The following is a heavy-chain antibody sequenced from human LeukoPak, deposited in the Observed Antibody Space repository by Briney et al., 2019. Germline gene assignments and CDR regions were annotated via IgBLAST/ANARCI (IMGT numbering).Heavy chain of an antibody. CDR2: MNPNSGNT. CDR1: GYTFTSYD. J-gene: IGHJ5*02. CDR3: ARGSAIFGVVHNWFDP. D-gene: IGHD3-3*01. Sequence: ASVTVSCKASGYTFTSYDINWVRQATGQGLEWMGWMNPNSGNTGYAQKFQGRVTMTRNTSISTAYMELSSLRSEDTAVYYCARGSAIFGVVHNWFDPWGQGTLVTVSS. V-gene: IGHV1-8*01.